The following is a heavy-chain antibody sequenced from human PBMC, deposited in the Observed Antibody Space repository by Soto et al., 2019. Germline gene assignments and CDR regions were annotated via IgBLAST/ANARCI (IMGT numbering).Heavy chain of an antibody. V-gene: IGHV4-31*03. J-gene: IGHJ4*02. D-gene: IGHD3-22*01. Sequence: SETLSLTCTVSGGSISSGGYYWSWIRQHPGKGLEWIGYIYYSGSTYYNPSLKSRVTISVDTSKNQFSLKLSSVTAADTAVYYCARFGYSTNIGIDYWGQRTLVTGSS. CDR3: ARFGYSTNIGIDY. CDR2: IYYSGST. CDR1: GGSISSGGYY.